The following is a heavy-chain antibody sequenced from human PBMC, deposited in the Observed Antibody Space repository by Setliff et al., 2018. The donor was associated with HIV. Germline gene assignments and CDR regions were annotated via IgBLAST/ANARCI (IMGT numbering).Heavy chain of an antibody. J-gene: IGHJ4*02. Sequence: PGGSLRLSCAASEFTLSGYSMSWVRQVPGKGLEWVSAIDPSGSRIFYSDSVKGRFTISRDNSKNTLYLQMNSLRVEDTAIYYCTKGVQRLRPYYFDSWGQGTLVTVSS. CDR3: TKGVQRLRPYYFDS. CDR2: IDPSGSRI. CDR1: EFTLSGYS. V-gene: IGHV3-23*01. D-gene: IGHD4-17*01.